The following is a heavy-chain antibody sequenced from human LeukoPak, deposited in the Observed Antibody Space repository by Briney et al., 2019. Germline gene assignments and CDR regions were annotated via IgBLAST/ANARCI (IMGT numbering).Heavy chain of an antibody. J-gene: IGHJ4*02. Sequence: GGSLRLSCAASGFTFSSYAMSWVRQAPGKGLEWVSAISGSGGSTYYADSVKGRFTISRDNSKNTLYLQMNSLRAEDTAVYYCAKITIFGVVIKYGYYFDYWGQGTLVTVSS. CDR2: ISGSGGST. CDR1: GFTFSSYA. D-gene: IGHD3-3*01. CDR3: AKITIFGVVIKYGYYFDY. V-gene: IGHV3-23*01.